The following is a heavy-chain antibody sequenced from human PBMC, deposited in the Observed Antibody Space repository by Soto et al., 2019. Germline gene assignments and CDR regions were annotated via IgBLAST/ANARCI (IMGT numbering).Heavy chain of an antibody. CDR2: IYYSGST. CDR3: ARIHCSSTSCYADY. D-gene: IGHD2-2*01. J-gene: IGHJ4*02. V-gene: IGHV4-59*01. Sequence: QVQLQESGPGLVKPSETLSLTCTVSGGSISSYYWSWIRQPPGKGLEWIGYIYYSGSTNYNPSLKSRVTISVDTSKNQLSLKLSSVTAADTAVYYCARIHCSSTSCYADYWGQGTLVTVSS. CDR1: GGSISSYY.